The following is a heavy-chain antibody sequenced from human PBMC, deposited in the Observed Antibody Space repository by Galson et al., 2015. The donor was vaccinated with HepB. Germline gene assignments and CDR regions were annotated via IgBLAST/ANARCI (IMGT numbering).Heavy chain of an antibody. CDR1: GYTFTSYG. Sequence: SVKVSCKASGYTFTSYGISWVRQAPGQGLEWMGWISGYNGNTNSAQKLQGRVTMTTDTSTNTAYMELRGLRSDDTAVYYCARRPLNYDILTGYYHWGQGTLVTVSS. CDR2: ISGYNGNT. J-gene: IGHJ4*02. D-gene: IGHD3-9*01. CDR3: ARRPLNYDILTGYYH. V-gene: IGHV1-18*01.